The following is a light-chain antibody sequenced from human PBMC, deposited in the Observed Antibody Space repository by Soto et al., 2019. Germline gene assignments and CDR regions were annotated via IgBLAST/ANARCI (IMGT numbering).Light chain of an antibody. CDR3: QQYSASPLT. J-gene: IGKJ4*01. V-gene: IGKV3-20*01. CDR1: QTVRTNY. Sequence: EIVLTQSPGTLSLSPGERATLSCRASQTVRTNYLAWFQHKPGQAPRLLIYGASSRATGIPDRFSGSGSGTDFTLTINGLEPEDFAVYFCQQYSASPLTFGGGTKVEIK. CDR2: GAS.